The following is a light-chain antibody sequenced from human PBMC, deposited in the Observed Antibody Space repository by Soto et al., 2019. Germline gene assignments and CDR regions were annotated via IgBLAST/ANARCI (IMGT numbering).Light chain of an antibody. CDR1: SSDVGSYNP. V-gene: IGLV2-23*01. CDR2: EGN. CDR3: CSYAGSTTFI. Sequence: QSALTQPASVSGAPGQSITISCTGTSSDVGSYNPVSWYQQHPGKAPKLMIYEGNKRPSGVSNRFSGSKSGNTASLTISGLQAEDEADYYCCSYAGSTTFIFXTGTKV. J-gene: IGLJ1*01.